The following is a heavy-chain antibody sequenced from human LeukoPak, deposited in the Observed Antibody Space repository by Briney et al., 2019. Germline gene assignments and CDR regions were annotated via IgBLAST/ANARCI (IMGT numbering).Heavy chain of an antibody. CDR3: ARAGGANCSSTSCSERNWFDP. Sequence: SETLSLTCTVSGGSLSSYHWSWIRQPPGKGLEWIGYIYYSGSTNYNPSLKSRVTISVDTSKNQFSLKLSSVTAADTAVYYCARAGGANCSSTSCSERNWFDPWGQGTLVTVSS. J-gene: IGHJ5*02. D-gene: IGHD2-2*01. V-gene: IGHV4-59*12. CDR1: GGSLSSYH. CDR2: IYYSGST.